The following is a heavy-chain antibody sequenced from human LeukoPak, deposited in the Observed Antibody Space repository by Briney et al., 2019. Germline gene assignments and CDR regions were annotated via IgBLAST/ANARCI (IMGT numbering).Heavy chain of an antibody. V-gene: IGHV4-59*08. D-gene: IGHD1-26*01. J-gene: IGHJ5*02. CDR3: ARGGTWFDP. CDR2: IYYSGST. Sequence: SETLSLTCTVSGGSISSYYWSWIRQPPGKGLEWIGYIYYSGSTNYNPSLKSRVTISVDTSKNQFSLRLSSVTAADTAVYYCARGGTWFDPWGQGTLVTVSS. CDR1: GGSISSYY.